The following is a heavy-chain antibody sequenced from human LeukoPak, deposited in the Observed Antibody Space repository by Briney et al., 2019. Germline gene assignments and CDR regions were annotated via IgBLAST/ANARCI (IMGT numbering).Heavy chain of an antibody. V-gene: IGHV3-53*01. CDR3: ARDARYFDWLLGY. Sequence: GGSLRLSCAASGFTVSSNYMSWVRQAPGKGLEWVSVIYSGGSTYYADSVKGRFTISRDNSKNTLYLQMNSLRAEDTAVYYCARDARYFDWLLGYWGQGTLVTVSS. J-gene: IGHJ4*02. CDR1: GFTVSSNY. D-gene: IGHD3-9*01. CDR2: IYSGGST.